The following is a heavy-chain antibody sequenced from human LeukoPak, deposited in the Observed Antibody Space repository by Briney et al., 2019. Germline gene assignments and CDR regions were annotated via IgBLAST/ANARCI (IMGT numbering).Heavy chain of an antibody. J-gene: IGHJ4*02. D-gene: IGHD3-10*01. Sequence: GGSLRLSCAASGFTVSSNYMSWVRQAPGKGLGWVSVIYGGGSTYYADSVKGRFTISRDNSKNTLYLQMNSLRAEDTAVYYCAKDRVFELWFEEASPYYFDYWGQGTLVTVSS. CDR1: GFTVSSNY. CDR2: IYGGGST. V-gene: IGHV3-53*05. CDR3: AKDRVFELWFEEASPYYFDY.